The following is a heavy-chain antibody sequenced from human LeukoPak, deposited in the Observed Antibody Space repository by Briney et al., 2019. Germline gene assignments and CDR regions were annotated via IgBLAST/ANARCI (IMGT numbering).Heavy chain of an antibody. CDR3: AREIMGGTFDY. Sequence: NAGGSLRLSCAASGFTFSSYSMNWVRQAPGKGLEWVSSISSSSSYIYYADSIKGRFTISRDNARNSLHLQMNSLRAEDTALYYCAREIMGGTFDYWGQGALVTVSS. D-gene: IGHD1-26*01. CDR1: GFTFSSYS. CDR2: ISSSSSYI. J-gene: IGHJ4*02. V-gene: IGHV3-21*01.